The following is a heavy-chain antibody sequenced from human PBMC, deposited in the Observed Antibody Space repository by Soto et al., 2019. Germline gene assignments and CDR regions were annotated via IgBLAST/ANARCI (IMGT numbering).Heavy chain of an antibody. CDR1: GGSISSGDYY. CDR3: ARSVTMVRGTGGWFDP. Sequence: LSLTCTVSGGSISSGDYYWSWIRQPPGKGLEWIGYIYYSGSTYYNPSLKSRVTISVDTSKNQFSLKLSSVTAADTAVYYCARSVTMVRGTGGWFDPWGQGTLVTVSS. J-gene: IGHJ5*02. V-gene: IGHV4-30-4*01. D-gene: IGHD3-10*01. CDR2: IYYSGST.